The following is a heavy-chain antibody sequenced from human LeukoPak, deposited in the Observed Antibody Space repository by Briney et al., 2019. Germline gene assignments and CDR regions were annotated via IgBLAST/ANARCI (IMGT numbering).Heavy chain of an antibody. J-gene: IGHJ4*02. V-gene: IGHV4-61*05. CDR3: ATWRTAKTGFDY. D-gene: IGHD1-1*01. CDR2: IYYSGST. Sequence: SETLSLTCTVSGGSISSSSYYWGWIRQPPGKGLEWIGYIYYSGSTNYNPSLKSRVTISVDTSKNQFSLKLSSVTAADTAVYYCATWRTAKTGFDYWGQGTLVTVYS. CDR1: GGSISSSSYY.